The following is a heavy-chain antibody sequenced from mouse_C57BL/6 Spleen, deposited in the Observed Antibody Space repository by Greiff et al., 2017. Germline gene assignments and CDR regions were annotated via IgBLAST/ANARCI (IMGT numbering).Heavy chain of an antibody. CDR3: ARYPTTVVEGYFDV. D-gene: IGHD1-1*01. CDR1: GYAFTNYL. Sequence: QVQLQQSGAELVRPGTSVKVSCKASGYAFTNYLIAWVKQRPGQGLEWIGVINPGSGGTNYNEKFKGKATLTADKSSSTAYMQLSSLTSEDSAVYFCARYPTTVVEGYFDVWGTGTTVTVSS. V-gene: IGHV1-54*01. CDR2: INPGSGGT. J-gene: IGHJ1*03.